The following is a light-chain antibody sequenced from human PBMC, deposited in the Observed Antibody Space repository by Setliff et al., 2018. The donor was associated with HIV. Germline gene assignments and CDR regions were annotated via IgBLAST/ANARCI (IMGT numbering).Light chain of an antibody. CDR1: SSDVGRYDL. V-gene: IGLV2-23*01. CDR3: CSNTGSNTYV. J-gene: IGLJ1*01. CDR2: QAT. Sequence: QSVLAQPASVSGSPGQSITISCTGTSSDVGRYDLVSWYQQHPGKAPKLIIYQATKRPSGVSNRFSGSKSGNTAALTISGLQAEDEADYYCCSNTGSNTYVFLTGTKV.